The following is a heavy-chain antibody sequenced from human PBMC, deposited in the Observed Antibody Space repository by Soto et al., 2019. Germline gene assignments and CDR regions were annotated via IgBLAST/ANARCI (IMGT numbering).Heavy chain of an antibody. D-gene: IGHD3-22*01. J-gene: IGHJ4*02. V-gene: IGHV1-18*04. CDR2: ISGHNGNT. CDR1: GYSFTSYG. Sequence: ASVKVSCKASGYSFTSYGISWVRQAPGQEPEWMGWISGHNGNTNHPQSLQGRVTMTTDTSRNTAYMELRSLRSDDTAVYYCARHRFNYYDDTVYYYFDYWGQGTLVTVSS. CDR3: ARHRFNYYDDTVYYYFDY.